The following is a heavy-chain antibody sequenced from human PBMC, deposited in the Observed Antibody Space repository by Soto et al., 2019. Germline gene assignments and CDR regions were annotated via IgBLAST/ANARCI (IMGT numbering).Heavy chain of an antibody. V-gene: IGHV3-30*18. CDR1: GFTFSSYG. Sequence: QVQLVESGGGVVQPGRSLRLSCAASGFTFSSYGMHWVRQAPGKGLEWVAVISYDGSNKYYADSVKGRFTISRDNSKNTLYLQMNSLRAEDTAVYYCEKDGHGGNHFIDYWGQGTLVTVSS. CDR2: ISYDGSNK. CDR3: EKDGHGGNHFIDY. J-gene: IGHJ4*02. D-gene: IGHD2-15*01.